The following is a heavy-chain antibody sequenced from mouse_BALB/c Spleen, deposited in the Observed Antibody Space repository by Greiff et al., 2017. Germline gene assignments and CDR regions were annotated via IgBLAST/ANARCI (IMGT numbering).Heavy chain of an antibody. CDR2: IDPANGNT. CDR3: ARPLGDYDDYFDY. Sequence: VQLKESGAELVKPGASVKLSCTASGFNIKDTYMHWVKQRPEQGLEWIGRIDPANGNTKYDPKFQGKATITADTSSNTAYLQLSSLTSEDTAVYYCARPLGDYDDYFDYWGQGTTLTVSS. V-gene: IGHV14-3*02. J-gene: IGHJ2*01. D-gene: IGHD2-4*01. CDR1: GFNIKDTY.